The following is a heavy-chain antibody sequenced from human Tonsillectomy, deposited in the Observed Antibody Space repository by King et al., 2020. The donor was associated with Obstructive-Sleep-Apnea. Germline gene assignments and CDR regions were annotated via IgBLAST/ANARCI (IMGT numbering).Heavy chain of an antibody. CDR2: IYYSGST. V-gene: IGHV4-39*07. CDR3: ARVDSSGYYPTRYFDY. D-gene: IGHD3-22*01. J-gene: IGHJ4*02. Sequence: LQLQESGPGLVKPSETLSLTCTVSGGSISSSSYYWGWIRQPPGKGLEWIGSIYYSGSTYYNPSLKSRVTISVDTSKNQFSLKLSSVTAADTAVYYCARVDSSGYYPTRYFDYWGQGTLVTVSS. CDR1: GGSISSSSYY.